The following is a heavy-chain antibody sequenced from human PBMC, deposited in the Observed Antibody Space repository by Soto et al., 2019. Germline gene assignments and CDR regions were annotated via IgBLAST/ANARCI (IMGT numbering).Heavy chain of an antibody. J-gene: IGHJ6*02. V-gene: IGHV1-46*03. CDR2: INPSGGST. D-gene: IGHD6-13*01. CDR1: GYTFTSYY. Sequence: ASVKVSCKASGYTFTSYYMHWVRQAPGQGLEWMGIINPSGGSTSYAQKFQGRVTMTRDTSTSTVYMELSSLRSEDTAVYYCARANIAAALLTYYYYYYGMDVWGQGTTVTVSS. CDR3: ARANIAAALLTYYYYYYGMDV.